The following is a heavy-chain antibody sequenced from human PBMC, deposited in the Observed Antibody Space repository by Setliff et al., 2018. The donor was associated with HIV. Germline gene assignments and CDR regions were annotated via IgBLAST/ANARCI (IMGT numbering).Heavy chain of an antibody. CDR2: PYHSGSP. V-gene: IGHV4-59*11. CDR3: ARPVSKYFYGMDV. CDR1: GGSISSHY. Sequence: PSETLSLTCTVSGGSISSHYWSLIRQPPGKDLEWIGTPYHSGSPIYNSSLKSRVTISGDPSNNQLSLSLSSVTAADTAVYYCARPVSKYFYGMDVWGLGTTVTVSS. J-gene: IGHJ6*02.